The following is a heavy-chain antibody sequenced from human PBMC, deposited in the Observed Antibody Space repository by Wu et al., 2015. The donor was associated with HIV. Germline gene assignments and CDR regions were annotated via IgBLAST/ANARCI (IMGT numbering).Heavy chain of an antibody. CDR2: INPKSGGT. Sequence: QVQLVQSGAEVKKPGASVKVSCKTSGYLLTGSYIHWVRQAPGQGLEWMGWINPKSGGTNYEQKFQGRVTMTRDTSISTAYMELRRLRSDDTAVYYCARDRSGVDFYMDVWGKGTTVTVSS. CDR1: GYLLTGSY. CDR3: ARDRSGVDFYMDV. V-gene: IGHV1-2*02. D-gene: IGHD2-21*01. J-gene: IGHJ6*03.